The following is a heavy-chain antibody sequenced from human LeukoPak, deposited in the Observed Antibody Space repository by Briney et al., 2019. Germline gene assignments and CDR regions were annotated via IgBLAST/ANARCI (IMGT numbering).Heavy chain of an antibody. CDR3: AKTDYGDRGVDY. CDR1: GFSFSTYA. Sequence: GGSLRLSCAASGFSFSTYAMHWVRQAPGKGLEWVAVISYDGSNKYYPDSVKGRFTISRDNSKNTLFLQMNSLRTDDTAVYYCAKTDYGDRGVDYWGQGTLVTVSS. J-gene: IGHJ4*02. V-gene: IGHV3-30*18. CDR2: ISYDGSNK. D-gene: IGHD4-17*01.